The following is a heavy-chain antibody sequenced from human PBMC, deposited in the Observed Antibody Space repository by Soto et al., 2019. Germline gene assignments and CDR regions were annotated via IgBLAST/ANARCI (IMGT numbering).Heavy chain of an antibody. J-gene: IGHJ6*02. Sequence: EVQLVESGGGLVQPGRSLRLSCAASGFIFDDYAMHWVRQAPGKGLEWVAVISGNSGSLGYADSVKGRFTISRDNAKNTLYLQMNRLRAEDTALYYCAKDRSSSSAYYYYGMDAWGQGTTVTVSS. CDR1: GFIFDDYA. V-gene: IGHV3-9*01. CDR2: ISGNSGSL. CDR3: AKDRSSSSAYYYYGMDA. D-gene: IGHD6-6*01.